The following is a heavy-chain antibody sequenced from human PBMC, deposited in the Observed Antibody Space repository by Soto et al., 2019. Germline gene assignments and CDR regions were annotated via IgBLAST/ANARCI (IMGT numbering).Heavy chain of an antibody. CDR1: GYTFTSYG. J-gene: IGHJ4*02. CDR2: ISAYNGNT. V-gene: IGHV1-18*01. D-gene: IGHD6-19*01. Sequence: QVQLVQSGAEVKKPGASVKVSCKASGYTFTSYGISWVRQAPGQGLEWMGWISAYNGNTKYAQKLQGTVTMTTDTATRKAYMEVRSLRSDDKAVYDCARDLAVGLVDYWGQGTLVTVSS. CDR3: ARDLAVGLVDY.